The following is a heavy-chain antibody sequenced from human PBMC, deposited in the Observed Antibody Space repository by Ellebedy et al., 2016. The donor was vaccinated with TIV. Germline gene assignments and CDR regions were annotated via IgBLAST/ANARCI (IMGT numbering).Heavy chain of an antibody. CDR2: IGSASDT. Sequence: GESLKISCAASGFTFSRHDMHWVRQGPGTGLEWVSAIGSASDTSYSGAVKGRFTIARENGKTSVYRQMNSLRAEDTAVYYCARASAGLDYWGQGTLVTVSS. J-gene: IGHJ4*02. V-gene: IGHV3-13*01. CDR3: ARASAGLDY. CDR1: GFTFSRHD. D-gene: IGHD6-13*01.